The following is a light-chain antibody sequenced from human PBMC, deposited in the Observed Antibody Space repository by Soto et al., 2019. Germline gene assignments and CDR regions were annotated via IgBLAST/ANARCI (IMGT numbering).Light chain of an antibody. CDR2: EVS. J-gene: IGKJ2*01. Sequence: DVLMTQTPLSLSVTPGQPASISCKSSQSLLNSDGKTYLYWYLQRAGQPPQILIYEVSNPFSGVPDRFGGSGSGTDFTLKISRVEAEDVGVYVCMQTLQFPYTFGQGTKLEIK. CDR1: QSLLNSDGKTY. CDR3: MQTLQFPYT. V-gene: IGKV2D-29*01.